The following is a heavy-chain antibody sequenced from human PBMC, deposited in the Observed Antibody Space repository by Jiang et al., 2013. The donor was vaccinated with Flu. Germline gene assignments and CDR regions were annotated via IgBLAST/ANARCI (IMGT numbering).Heavy chain of an antibody. D-gene: IGHD3-10*01. J-gene: IGHJ4*02. V-gene: IGHV4-4*02. CDR2: IYPSGST. CDR3: ARTNGGSGSSPIDY. Sequence: GLVKPSGTLSLTCAVSGGSISSSNLWSWVRQPPGKGLEWIGEIYPSGSTNYNPSLKSRVTISLDKSKNQFSLKVSSVTAADTAVYYCARTNGGSGSSPIDYWGQGTLVTVSS. CDR1: GGSISSSNL.